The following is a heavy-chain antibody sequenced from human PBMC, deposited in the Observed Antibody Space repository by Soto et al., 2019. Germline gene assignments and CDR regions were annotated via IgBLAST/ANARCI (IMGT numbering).Heavy chain of an antibody. CDR1: GGSISSGGYY. V-gene: IGHV4-31*03. Sequence: QVQLQESGPGLVKPSQTLSLTCTVSGGSISSGGYYWSWIRQHPGKGLEWIGYIYYSGSTYYNPSLKSRVNISVDKSKNPFSLKVSSVTAADTAVYYCARGGGYSSGSDAFDIWGQGTMVTVSS. CDR3: ARGGGYSSGSDAFDI. CDR2: IYYSGST. D-gene: IGHD6-19*01. J-gene: IGHJ3*02.